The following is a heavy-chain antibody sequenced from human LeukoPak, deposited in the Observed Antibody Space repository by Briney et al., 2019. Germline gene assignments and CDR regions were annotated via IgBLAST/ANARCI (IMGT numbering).Heavy chain of an antibody. Sequence: ASVKVSCKASGYTFTGYYVPWVRQAPGQGLEWMGWINPNSGGTNYAQKFQGRVTMTRDTSISTAYMELSRLRSDDTAVYYCAREDRDIVVVAAAMTDYWGQGTLVTVSS. J-gene: IGHJ4*02. V-gene: IGHV1-2*02. CDR1: GYTFTGYY. CDR3: AREDRDIVVVAAAMTDY. D-gene: IGHD2-15*01. CDR2: INPNSGGT.